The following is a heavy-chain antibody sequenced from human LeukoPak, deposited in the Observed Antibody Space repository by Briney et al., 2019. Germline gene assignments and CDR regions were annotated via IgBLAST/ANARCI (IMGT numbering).Heavy chain of an antibody. J-gene: IGHJ3*02. V-gene: IGHV3-66*01. Sequence: GGSLRLSCAASGFTVSSNYMSWVRQAPGKGLEWVSVIYSGGATYYADSVKGRFTISRDNSKSTLFLQMNSLRAEDTAVYYCARAPPGAAAAAFDIWGQGTMVTVSS. CDR1: GFTVSSNY. CDR3: ARAPPGAAAAAFDI. CDR2: IYSGGAT. D-gene: IGHD6-13*01.